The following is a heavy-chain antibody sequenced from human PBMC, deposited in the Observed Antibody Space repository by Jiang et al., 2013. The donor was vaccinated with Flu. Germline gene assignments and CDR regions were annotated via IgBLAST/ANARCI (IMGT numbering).Heavy chain of an antibody. CDR2: IYSSGST. Sequence: GSGLVKPSQTLSLTCTVSGASITNTYYWSWVRQPAGKGLEWIGRIYSSGSTNYNPSLQSRATISVHTSKNQFSLKLNSVTAADTAVYYCARAATVDYGDYEYSWYFDLWGRGSLVTVSS. CDR3: ARAATVDYGDYEYSWYFDL. V-gene: IGHV4-61*02. J-gene: IGHJ2*01. D-gene: IGHD4-17*01. CDR1: GASITNTYY.